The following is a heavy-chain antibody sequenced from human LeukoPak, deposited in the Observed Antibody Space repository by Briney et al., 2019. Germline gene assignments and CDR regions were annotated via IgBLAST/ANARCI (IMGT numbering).Heavy chain of an antibody. V-gene: IGHV3-30-3*01. CDR3: ARADDILTGYDY. D-gene: IGHD3-9*01. CDR2: ISYDGSNK. CDR1: GFTFSSYA. Sequence: GGSLRLSCAASGFTFSSYAMHWVRQAPGKGPEWVAVISYDGSNKYYADSVKGRFTISRDNSKNTLYLQMNSLRAEDTAVYYCARADDILTGYDYWGQGTLVTVSS. J-gene: IGHJ4*02.